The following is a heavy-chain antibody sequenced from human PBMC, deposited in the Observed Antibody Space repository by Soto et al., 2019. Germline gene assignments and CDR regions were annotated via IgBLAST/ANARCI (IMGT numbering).Heavy chain of an antibody. Sequence: PSETLSLTCAVSGGSISSGGYSWSWIRQPPGKGLEWIGYIYHSGSTYYNPSLKSRVTISVDRSKNQFSLKLSSVTAADTAVYYCARSCSSTSCYTAIDAFDIWGQGTMVTVSS. J-gene: IGHJ3*02. CDR2: IYHSGST. V-gene: IGHV4-30-2*01. CDR1: GGSISSGGYS. D-gene: IGHD2-2*02. CDR3: ARSCSSTSCYTAIDAFDI.